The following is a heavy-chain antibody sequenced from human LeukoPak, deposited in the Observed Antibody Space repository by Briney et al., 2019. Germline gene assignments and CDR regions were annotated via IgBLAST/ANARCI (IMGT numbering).Heavy chain of an antibody. D-gene: IGHD3-10*01. J-gene: IGHJ5*02. CDR1: RFTFGSSA. CDR3: AKNTGLLWLGEFPGVFDP. Sequence: GGSLRLSCAASRFTFGSSAMTWVRQAPGKGLEWVSAISGSGGSTYYADSVKGRFTISRDNSKNTLYLQMNSLRAEDTAVYYCAKNTGLLWLGEFPGVFDPWGQGTLVTVSS. V-gene: IGHV3-23*01. CDR2: ISGSGGST.